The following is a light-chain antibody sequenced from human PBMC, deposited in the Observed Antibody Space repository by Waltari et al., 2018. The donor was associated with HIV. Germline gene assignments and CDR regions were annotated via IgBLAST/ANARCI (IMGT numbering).Light chain of an antibody. V-gene: IGLV2-14*03. CDR2: GVS. CDR1: SSDVGGYKY. J-gene: IGLJ2*01. Sequence: QSALTQPASVSGSPGQSIPLSCTGTSSDVGGYKYVSWYQQHPGKAPKLMIYGVSKRPSGVSIRFSGSKSDNTASLTISGLQAEDEADYYCSSYTGFSTVAFGGGTKLTVL. CDR3: SSYTGFSTVA.